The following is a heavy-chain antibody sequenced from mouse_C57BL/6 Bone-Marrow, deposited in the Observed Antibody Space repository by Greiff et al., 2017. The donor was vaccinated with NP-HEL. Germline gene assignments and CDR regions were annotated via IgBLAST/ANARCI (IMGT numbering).Heavy chain of an antibody. CDR1: GFTFSSYG. V-gene: IGHV5-6*01. Sequence: EVKLLESGGDLVKPGGSLQLSCAASGFTFSSYGMSWVSQTPDKRLEWVATISRGGSYTYYPDSVKGRFTISRDNAKNTLYLQMSSLKSEDTAMYYCARPDGYSAWFAYWGQGTLVTVSA. CDR3: ARPDGYSAWFAY. D-gene: IGHD2-3*01. J-gene: IGHJ3*01. CDR2: ISRGGSYT.